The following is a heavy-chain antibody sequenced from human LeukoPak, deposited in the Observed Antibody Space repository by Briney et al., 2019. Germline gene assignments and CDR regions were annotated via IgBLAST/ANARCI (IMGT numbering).Heavy chain of an antibody. CDR1: GGSISSGSYY. D-gene: IGHD3-22*01. J-gene: IGHJ4*02. Sequence: SETLSLTCTVSGGSISSGSYYWSWIRQPAGKGLEWIGRIYTSGSTNYNPSLKSRVTISVDTSKNQFSLKLRSVTAADTAVYYCAREILYDSSAYNVWGQGTLVTVSS. CDR3: AREILYDSSAYNV. V-gene: IGHV4-61*02. CDR2: IYTSGST.